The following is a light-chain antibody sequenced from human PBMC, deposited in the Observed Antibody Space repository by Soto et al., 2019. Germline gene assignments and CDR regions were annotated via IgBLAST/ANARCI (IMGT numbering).Light chain of an antibody. J-gene: IGKJ2*01. CDR2: TAS. V-gene: IGKV1-39*01. Sequence: DIQMTQSPSSLSASVGDRVTISCRASQSIGSYVNWYQHRPGKAPNLLIFTASSLQGGVPSRFSGSGSGTDFTLTINSLQPEDFATDYCQQSYSSPYTFAQGTKLEIK. CDR3: QQSYSSPYT. CDR1: QSIGSY.